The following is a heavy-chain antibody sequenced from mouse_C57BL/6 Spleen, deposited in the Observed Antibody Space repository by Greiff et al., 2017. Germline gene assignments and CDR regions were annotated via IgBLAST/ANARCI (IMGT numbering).Heavy chain of an antibody. V-gene: IGHV1-64*01. CDR3: AGLLWLRRDYFDD. CDR2: IHPNSGST. D-gene: IGHD2-2*01. Sequence: QVQLQQPGAELVKPGASVKLSCKASGYTFTSYWMHWVKQRPGQGLEWIGMIHPNSGSTNYNEKFKSKATLTVDKSSSTAYMQLSSLTSEDSAVYYCAGLLWLRRDYFDDWGQGTTLSVSS. CDR1: GYTFTSYW. J-gene: IGHJ2*01.